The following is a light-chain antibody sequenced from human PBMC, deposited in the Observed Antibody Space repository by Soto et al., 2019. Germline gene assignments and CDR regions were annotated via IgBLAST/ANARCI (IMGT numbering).Light chain of an antibody. Sequence: EIVLTQSPVTLSLSPGERATLSCRASQSVSSYLAWYQQRPGQAPRLLIYDASNRATGIPARFSGSGSGTDFTLTIDNLEPEDFAIYYCQQRNNWPPITFGKGTRLEIK. CDR1: QSVSSY. V-gene: IGKV3-11*01. CDR3: QQRNNWPPIT. CDR2: DAS. J-gene: IGKJ5*01.